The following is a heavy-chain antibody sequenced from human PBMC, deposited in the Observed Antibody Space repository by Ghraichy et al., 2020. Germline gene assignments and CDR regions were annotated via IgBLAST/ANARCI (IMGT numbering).Heavy chain of an antibody. J-gene: IGHJ6*02. D-gene: IGHD3-3*01. CDR1: GYTFTSYD. Sequence: ASVKVSCKASGYTFTSYDINWVRQATGQGLEWMGWMNPNSGNTGYAQKFQGRVTMTRNTSISTAYMELSSLRSEDTAVYYCATRAPSYYDFWSGYYFHYYYGMDVWGQGTTVTVSS. V-gene: IGHV1-8*01. CDR2: MNPNSGNT. CDR3: ATRAPSYYDFWSGYYFHYYYGMDV.